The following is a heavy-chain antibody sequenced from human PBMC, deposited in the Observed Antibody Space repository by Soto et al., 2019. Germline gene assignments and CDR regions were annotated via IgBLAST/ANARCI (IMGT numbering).Heavy chain of an antibody. V-gene: IGHV1-18*01. CDR2: ISAYNGNT. D-gene: IGHD6-13*01. CDR3: ARIAFGMGQQLVRGDY. Sequence: QVQLVQSGAEVKKPGASVKVSCKASGYTFTSYGISWVRQAPGQGLEWMGWISAYNGNTNYAQKLQGRGTLTSDTSTSTAYMELRSLRSDDTAVYYCARIAFGMGQQLVRGDYWGQGTLVTVSS. J-gene: IGHJ4*02. CDR1: GYTFTSYG.